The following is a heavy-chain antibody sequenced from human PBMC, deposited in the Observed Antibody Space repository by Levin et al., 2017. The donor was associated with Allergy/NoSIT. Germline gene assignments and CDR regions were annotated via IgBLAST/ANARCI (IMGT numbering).Heavy chain of an antibody. CDR1: GFAFSTYE. D-gene: IGHD5-24*01. V-gene: IGHV3-48*03. Sequence: GESLKISCEAPGFAFSTYEMTWVRQAPGKGLEWVSYINEGGDTIYYAAPVKGRFTISRDNAKNSLYLQMNSLRAEDTAIYYCASGPISDFWGQGTLVTVSS. CDR2: INEGGDTI. CDR3: ASGPISDF. J-gene: IGHJ4*02.